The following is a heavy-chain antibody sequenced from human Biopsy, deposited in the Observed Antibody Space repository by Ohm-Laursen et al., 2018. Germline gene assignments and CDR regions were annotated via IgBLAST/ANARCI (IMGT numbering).Heavy chain of an antibody. V-gene: IGHV4-34*01. J-gene: IGHJ6*02. Sequence: PSETLSLTCAVYGGSFSGYYWSWIRQPPGKGLEWIGEINNRGSTNYNPSLKSRVTISVDTSKNQFSLKLRSVTAADTAVYYCARAVDYYDPYYYYGLDVWGQGTTVTVSS. CDR1: GGSFSGYY. CDR3: ARAVDYYDPYYYYGLDV. CDR2: INNRGST. D-gene: IGHD3-16*01.